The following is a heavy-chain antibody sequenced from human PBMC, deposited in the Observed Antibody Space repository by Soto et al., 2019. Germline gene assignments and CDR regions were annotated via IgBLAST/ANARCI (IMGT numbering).Heavy chain of an antibody. CDR3: AKDGYDFWSGYVPSTYYYYYGMDV. CDR1: GFTFSSYG. D-gene: IGHD3-3*01. CDR2: ISYDGSNK. J-gene: IGHJ6*02. V-gene: IGHV3-30*18. Sequence: GGSLRLSCAASGFTFSSYGMHWVRQAPGKGLEWEAVISYDGSNKYYADSVKGRFTISRDNSKNTLYLQMNSLRAEDTAVYYCAKDGYDFWSGYVPSTYYYYYGMDVWGQGTTVTVSS.